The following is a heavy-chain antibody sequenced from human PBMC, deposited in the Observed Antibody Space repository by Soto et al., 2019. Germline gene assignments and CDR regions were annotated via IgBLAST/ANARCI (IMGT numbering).Heavy chain of an antibody. CDR2: ISGSGGST. CDR3: AKGQHCSSTSCYFYYYGMDV. D-gene: IGHD2-2*01. J-gene: IGHJ6*02. Sequence: PGGSLRLSCAASGFTFSSYAMSWVRQAPGKGLEWVSAISGSGGSTYYADSVKGRFTISRDNSKNTLYLQMNSLRAEDTAVYYCAKGQHCSSTSCYFYYYGMDVWGQGTTVTVSS. CDR1: GFTFSSYA. V-gene: IGHV3-23*01.